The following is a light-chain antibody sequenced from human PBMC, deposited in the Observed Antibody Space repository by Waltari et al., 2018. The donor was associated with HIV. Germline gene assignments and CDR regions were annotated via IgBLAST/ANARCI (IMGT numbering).Light chain of an antibody. CDR3: QQYDNWLS. J-gene: IGKJ4*01. Sequence: VMTQSPATLSVSPGERATLSCRASQSVTSNLAWYQLKPGQAPRPLMYGASTRATGIPARFGGSGSGTVFTLTISSLQSEDFAVYVCQQYDNWLSFGGGTKVEIK. CDR1: QSVTSN. V-gene: IGKV3-15*01. CDR2: GAS.